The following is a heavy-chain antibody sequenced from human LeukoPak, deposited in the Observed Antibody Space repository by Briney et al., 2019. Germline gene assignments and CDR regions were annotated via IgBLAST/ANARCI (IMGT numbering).Heavy chain of an antibody. D-gene: IGHD6-19*01. CDR3: ARLWAYSSGWYERGNDY. CDR2: IYYSGST. Sequence: SETLSLTCAVYGGSFSGYYWSWIRQPPGKGLEWIGYIYYSGSTNYNPSLKSRVTISVDTSKNQFSLKLSSVTAADTAVYYCARLWAYSSGWYERGNDYWGQGTLVTVSS. J-gene: IGHJ4*02. CDR1: GGSFSGYY. V-gene: IGHV4-59*08.